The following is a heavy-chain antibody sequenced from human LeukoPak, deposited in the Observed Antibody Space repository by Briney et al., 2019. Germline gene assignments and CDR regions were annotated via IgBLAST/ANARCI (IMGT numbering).Heavy chain of an antibody. CDR2: IYYSGST. V-gene: IGHV4-59*12. CDR1: GGSISSYY. Sequence: SETLSLTCTVSGGSISSYYWSWIRQPPGKGLEWIGYIYYSGSTKYNPSLKSRVTISTDTSKNQFSLRLDSVTAADTAVYYCARDLQTLAAAYWGQGTLVTVSS. J-gene: IGHJ4*02. D-gene: IGHD6-25*01. CDR3: ARDLQTLAAAY.